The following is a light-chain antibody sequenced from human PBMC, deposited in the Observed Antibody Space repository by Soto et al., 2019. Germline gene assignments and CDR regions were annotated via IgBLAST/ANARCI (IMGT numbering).Light chain of an antibody. J-gene: IGKJ5*01. CDR2: GAS. CDR3: QQYHTSPIT. Sequence: ENVLTQSPGTLSLSPGDRATLSCSASQSFSSSYLAWYQQKPGQAPRLLIYGASISATGIPDRFSGSGSGTDFTLTISRLEHEDFAVYYCQQYHTSPITFGQGTRLEIK. V-gene: IGKV3-20*01. CDR1: QSFSSSY.